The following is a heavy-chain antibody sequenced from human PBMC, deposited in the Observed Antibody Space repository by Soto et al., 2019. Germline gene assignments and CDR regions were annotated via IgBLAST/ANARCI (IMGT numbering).Heavy chain of an antibody. CDR2: IYYSGSP. V-gene: IGHV4-59*01. CDR1: RDSIYIEE. CDR3: ARLRCAEFGVSFDP. Sequence: PSGSLELTRAVSRDSIYIEEGGLFLQTTRKGLEWIGYIYYSGSPNYNPSINSRVTMSVDTSKNQFSLKLSSVTAADMAVYYCARLRCAEFGVSFDPWGQGILVSVSS. J-gene: IGHJ5*02. D-gene: IGHD4-17*01.